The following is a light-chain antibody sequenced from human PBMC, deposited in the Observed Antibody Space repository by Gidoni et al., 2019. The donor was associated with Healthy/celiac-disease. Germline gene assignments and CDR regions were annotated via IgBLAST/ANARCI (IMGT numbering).Light chain of an antibody. CDR3: QRRNNRPLLT. Sequence: ETMLTQSSATLSLFPGERATLSCSASQSVSSYLAWYQQKPGQAPRLLIYTASTRATGSRARYSGSGCGTGFALTISSRGPEDDEVDYYQRRNNRPLLTFGGGTKVEIK. CDR1: QSVSSY. J-gene: IGKJ4*01. V-gene: IGKV3-11*01. CDR2: TAS.